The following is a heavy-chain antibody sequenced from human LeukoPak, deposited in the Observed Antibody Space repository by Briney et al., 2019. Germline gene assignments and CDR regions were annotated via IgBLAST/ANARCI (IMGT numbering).Heavy chain of an antibody. CDR1: GYTFTSYD. V-gene: IGHV1-8*01. CDR3: ARGRKLDCSGGSCYNLDY. Sequence: ASVKVSCKASGYTFTSYDINWVRQATGQGLEWMGWMNPNSGNTGYAQKFQGRVTMTRDMSTSTVYMELSCLRSEDTAVYYCARGRKLDCSGGSCYNLDYWGQGTLVTVSS. J-gene: IGHJ4*02. CDR2: MNPNSGNT. D-gene: IGHD2-15*01.